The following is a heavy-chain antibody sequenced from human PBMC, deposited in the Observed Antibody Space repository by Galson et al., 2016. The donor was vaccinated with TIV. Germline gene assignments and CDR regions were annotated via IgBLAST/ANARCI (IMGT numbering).Heavy chain of an antibody. V-gene: IGHV3-53*01. Sequence: SLRLSCAASGFSVTTYYISWVRQAPGRGLEWVSVLYVGGTTYYTDSVKGRFTISRDNSKNTLYLQMDDLRAEDTAIYYCARAGGSNWNFFDYWGHGTMVTVSS. CDR3: ARAGGSNWNFFDY. CDR1: GFSVTTYY. CDR2: LYVGGTT. D-gene: IGHD1-7*01. J-gene: IGHJ3*01.